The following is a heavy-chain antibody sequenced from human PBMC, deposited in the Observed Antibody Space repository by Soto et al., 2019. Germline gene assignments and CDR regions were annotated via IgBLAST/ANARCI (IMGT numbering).Heavy chain of an antibody. Sequence: GPSVKVSCKASGYTFTSYGISWVRQAPGQGLEWMGWISAYNGNTNYAQKLQGRVTMTTDTSTSTAYMELRSLRSDDTAVYYCARSRGLDFWSGYPGDYYGMDVWGQGTTVTVSS. CDR3: ARSRGLDFWSGYPGDYYGMDV. CDR1: GYTFTSYG. J-gene: IGHJ6*02. D-gene: IGHD3-3*01. CDR2: ISAYNGNT. V-gene: IGHV1-18*04.